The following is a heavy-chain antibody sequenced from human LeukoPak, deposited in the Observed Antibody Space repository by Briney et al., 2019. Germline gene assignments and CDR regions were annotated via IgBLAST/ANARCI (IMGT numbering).Heavy chain of an antibody. Sequence: PSETLSLTCTVSGASISSGDYHWNWIRQPPGKGLEWIGFIHDSGSTYYNPSLKSRVSISRDMSKNQLSLMLSSVTAADTAVYYCARNRGSTVITDQYYYYYMDVWGKGTTVTVSS. J-gene: IGHJ6*03. V-gene: IGHV4-30-4*01. CDR1: GASISSGDYH. D-gene: IGHD4-11*01. CDR3: ARNRGSTVITDQYYYYYMDV. CDR2: IHDSGST.